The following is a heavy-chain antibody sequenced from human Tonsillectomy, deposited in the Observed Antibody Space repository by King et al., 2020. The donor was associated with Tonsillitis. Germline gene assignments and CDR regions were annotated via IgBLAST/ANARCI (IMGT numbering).Heavy chain of an antibody. CDR1: GFTFSSYW. CDR3: ARMGGRQSAAGF. V-gene: IGHV3-7*01. CDR2: IKQDGSEK. D-gene: IGHD6-13*01. J-gene: IGHJ4*02. Sequence: VQLVESGGGLVQPGGSLRLSCAATGFTFSSYWMSLVRQAPGKGLELVANIKQDGSEKYYLDSVKGRFTISRDNDNNSRYLQMNSLRAEDTAVYYCARMGGRQSAAGFWGQGTLVTVSS.